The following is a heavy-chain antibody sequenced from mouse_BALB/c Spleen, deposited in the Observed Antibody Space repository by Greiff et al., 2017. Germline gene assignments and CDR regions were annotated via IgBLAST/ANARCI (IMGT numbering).Heavy chain of an antibody. D-gene: IGHD1-1*01. Sequence: EVKLMESGGGLVKPGGSLKLSCAASGFTFSSYAMSWVRQTPEKRLEWVASISSGGSTYYPDSVKGRFTISRDNARNILYLQMSSLRSEDTAMYYCARGDYYGSLAYWGQGTLVTVSA. CDR2: ISSGGST. V-gene: IGHV5-6-5*01. CDR3: ARGDYYGSLAY. CDR1: GFTFSSYA. J-gene: IGHJ3*01.